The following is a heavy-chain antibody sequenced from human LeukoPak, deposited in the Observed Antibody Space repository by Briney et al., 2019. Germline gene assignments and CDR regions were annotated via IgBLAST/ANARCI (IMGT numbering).Heavy chain of an antibody. CDR3: ARRKYYYDSSGYRKLNYYYYYYMDV. CDR1: GGSFSGYY. V-gene: IGHV4-34*01. Sequence: SETLSLTCAVYGGSFSGYYWSWIRQPPGKGLEWIGEINHSGSTNYNPSLKSRVTISVDTSKNQFSLKLSSVTAADTAVYYCARRKYYYDSSGYRKLNYYYYYYMDVWGKGTTVTISS. D-gene: IGHD3-22*01. CDR2: INHSGST. J-gene: IGHJ6*03.